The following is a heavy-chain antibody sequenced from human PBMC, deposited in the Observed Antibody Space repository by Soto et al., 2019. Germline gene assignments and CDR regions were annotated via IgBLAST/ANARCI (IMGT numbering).Heavy chain of an antibody. CDR1: GYTFTSYA. CDR2: INTNTGNP. Sequence: ASVKVSCKASGYTFTSYAMNWVRQAPGQGLEWMGWINTNTGNPTYAQGFTGRFVFSLDTSVSTAYLQICSLKAEDTAVYYCARVYSSSWYDYYYYGMDVWGQGTTVTVSS. V-gene: IGHV7-4-1*01. CDR3: ARVYSSSWYDYYYYGMDV. J-gene: IGHJ6*02. D-gene: IGHD6-13*01.